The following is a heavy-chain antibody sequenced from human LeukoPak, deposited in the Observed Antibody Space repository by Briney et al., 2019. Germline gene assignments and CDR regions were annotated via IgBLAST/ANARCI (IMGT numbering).Heavy chain of an antibody. Sequence: SVKVSCKASGGTFSSYAISWVRQAPGQGLEWMGGIIPIFGTANYAQKFQGRVTITTDESASTAYMELSSLRSEDTAVYYCARQIAVAPRLRRGWFDPWGQGTLVTVSS. CDR2: IIPIFGTA. D-gene: IGHD6-19*01. J-gene: IGHJ5*02. V-gene: IGHV1-69*05. CDR3: ARQIAVAPRLRRGWFDP. CDR1: GGTFSSYA.